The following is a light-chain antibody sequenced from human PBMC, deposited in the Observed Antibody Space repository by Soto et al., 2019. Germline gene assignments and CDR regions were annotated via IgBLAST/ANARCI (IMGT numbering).Light chain of an antibody. CDR3: QQLNSYPVT. Sequence: AIQLTQSPSSLSASVGDRVTITCRASQDIRNPVAWYHQKAGKPPKLLIYDASRLASGVPSRFSGSGSGTDFTLTISSLQPEDFATYYCQQLNSYPVTFGQGTRLEIK. J-gene: IGKJ5*01. CDR2: DAS. CDR1: QDIRNP. V-gene: IGKV1-13*02.